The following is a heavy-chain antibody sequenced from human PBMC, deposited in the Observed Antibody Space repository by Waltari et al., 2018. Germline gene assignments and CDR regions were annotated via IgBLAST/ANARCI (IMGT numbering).Heavy chain of an antibody. D-gene: IGHD4-17*01. CDR3: ARDRGGDYVGEEYYYYGMDV. Sequence: QVQLQESGPGLVKPSETLSLTCNVSGGSISSYYWSWIRQPPGTGLEWMGYIYYSGSTNYNPSLKSRVTISVDTAKNQFALKRSSVTAADTAVYYCARDRGGDYVGEEYYYYGMDVWGQGTTVTVSS. CDR2: IYYSGST. V-gene: IGHV4-59*01. CDR1: GGSISSYY. J-gene: IGHJ6*02.